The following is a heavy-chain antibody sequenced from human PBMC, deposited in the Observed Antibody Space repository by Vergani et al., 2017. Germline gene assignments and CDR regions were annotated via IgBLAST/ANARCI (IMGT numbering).Heavy chain of an antibody. D-gene: IGHD6-19*01. CDR2: IYHSGNT. V-gene: IGHV4-38-2*01. J-gene: IGHJ4*02. CDR3: ATTLISVAATSFDY. Sequence: QVQLQESGPGLVKPSETLSLTCVVSGYSISSGYYWGWIRQPPGKGLEWIGTIYHSGNTYYNTSFKSRVTISVDTSKNQFSLKLSSVTAADTAVYYCATTLISVAATSFDYWGQGTLVTGSS. CDR1: GYSISSGYY.